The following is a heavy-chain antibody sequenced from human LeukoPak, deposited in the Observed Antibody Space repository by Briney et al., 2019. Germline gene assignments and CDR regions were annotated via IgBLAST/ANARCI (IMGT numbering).Heavy chain of an antibody. Sequence: PGGSLRLSCSASGFVFSIYTMYWVRQAPGKGPEYVSTISGSGNGGSIYYADSVKGRFTISRDDSKSIVYLQMNGLRSEDTAVYYRVKDFGRVRGTPDSWGQGTLVTVSS. D-gene: IGHD2/OR15-2a*01. CDR3: VKDFGRVRGTPDS. CDR1: GFVFSIYT. CDR2: ISGSGNGGSI. V-gene: IGHV3-64D*06. J-gene: IGHJ4*02.